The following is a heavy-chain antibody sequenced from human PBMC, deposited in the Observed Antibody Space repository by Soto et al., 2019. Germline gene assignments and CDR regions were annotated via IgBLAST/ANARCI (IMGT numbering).Heavy chain of an antibody. CDR2: ISGAGAGT. D-gene: IGHD6-13*01. CDR3: AKRSSSSYFTFIDY. Sequence: EVQLLESGGGLVQPGGSLRLSCAASGFTFSSYAMSWVRQAPGKGLEWVSTISGAGAGTYYADAVKGRFTISRDNSKNTVYLQMNSLRGEDTAVYYCAKRSSSSYFTFIDYWGQGALVTVSS. V-gene: IGHV3-23*01. J-gene: IGHJ4*02. CDR1: GFTFSSYA.